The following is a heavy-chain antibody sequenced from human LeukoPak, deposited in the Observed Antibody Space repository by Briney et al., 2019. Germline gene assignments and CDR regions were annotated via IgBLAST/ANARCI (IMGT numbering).Heavy chain of an antibody. Sequence: ASVKVSCKASGYTFTSYYMHWVRQAPGQGLEWMGIINPSGGSTSYAQKFRGRVTMTRDTSTSTVYMELSSLRSEDTAVYYCAREAKQLTLYRTYYFDYWGQGTLVTVSS. CDR1: GYTFTSYY. J-gene: IGHJ4*02. V-gene: IGHV1-46*01. CDR3: AREAKQLTLYRTYYFDY. CDR2: INPSGGST. D-gene: IGHD6-6*01.